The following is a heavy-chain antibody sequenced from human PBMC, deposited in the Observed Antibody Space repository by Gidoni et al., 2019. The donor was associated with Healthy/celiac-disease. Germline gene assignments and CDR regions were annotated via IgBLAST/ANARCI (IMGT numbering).Heavy chain of an antibody. CDR1: GGPISSYY. J-gene: IGHJ3*02. D-gene: IGHD5-12*01. CDR3: ARVNFGGSDAFDI. V-gene: IGHV4-59*01. Sequence: QVQLQESGPGLVKPSETLSHTCTVSGGPISSYYWSCIRQPPGKGLEWIGYINYSGSTNYNPSLKSRVTISLETSKNQFSLKLSSVTAADTAVYYCARVNFGGSDAFDIWGQGTMVTVSS. CDR2: INYSGST.